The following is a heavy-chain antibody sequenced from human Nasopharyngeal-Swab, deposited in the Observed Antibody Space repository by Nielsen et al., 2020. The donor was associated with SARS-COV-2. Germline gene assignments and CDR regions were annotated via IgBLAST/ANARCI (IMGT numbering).Heavy chain of an antibody. CDR1: GFTVSSYD. CDR3: ARGGMITFGGVIADAFDI. V-gene: IGHV3-13*01. J-gene: IGHJ3*02. CDR2: IGTAGDT. Sequence: GESLKISCAASGFTVSSYDMHWVRQATGKGLEWVSAIGTAGDTYYPGSVKGRFTISRENAKNSLYLQMNSLRAGDTAVYYCARGGMITFGGVIADAFDIWGQGTMVTVSS. D-gene: IGHD3-16*02.